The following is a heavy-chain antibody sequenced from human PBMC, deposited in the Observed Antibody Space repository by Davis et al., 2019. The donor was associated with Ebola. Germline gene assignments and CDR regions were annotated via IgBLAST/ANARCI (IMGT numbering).Heavy chain of an antibody. CDR2: INPSGGST. CDR3: ARETIVVVVAASSPYYYGMDV. D-gene: IGHD2-15*01. CDR1: GYTFTSYY. J-gene: IGHJ6*04. Sequence: AASVKVSCKASGYTFTSYYMHWVRQAPGQGLEWMGIINPSGGSTSYAQKFQGRVTMTRDTSTSTVYMELSSLRSEDTAVYYCARETIVVVVAASSPYYYGMDVWGKGTTVTVSS. V-gene: IGHV1-46*01.